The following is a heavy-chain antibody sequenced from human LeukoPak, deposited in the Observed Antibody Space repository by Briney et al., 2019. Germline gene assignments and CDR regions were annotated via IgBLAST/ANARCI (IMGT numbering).Heavy chain of an antibody. CDR3: GSPRRGY. CDR2: INQDGREK. J-gene: IGHJ4*02. Sequence: QPGGSLRLSCAASGFTFSTLRMSWVRQAPGKGLEWVANINQDGREKYYVDSMKGRLTISRDNAKNSLYLQMNSLRAEDTAVYFCGSPRRGYWGQGILVTVS. V-gene: IGHV3-7*01. CDR1: GFTFSTLR.